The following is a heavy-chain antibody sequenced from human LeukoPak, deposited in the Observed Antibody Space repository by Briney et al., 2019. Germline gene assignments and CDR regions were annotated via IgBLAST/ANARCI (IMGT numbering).Heavy chain of an antibody. J-gene: IGHJ4*02. V-gene: IGHV3-7*04. CDR3: ARGVYYFDY. CDR2: LKEDGSEK. Sequence: PGGSLRLSCAASGFTFSSHWMTWVRQAPGKGLEWVANLKEDGSEKYYVDSVKGRFTISRDNAKNSLYLQMNSLRGDDTAVDYCARGVYYFDYWGQGTLVTVSS. CDR1: GFTFSSHW.